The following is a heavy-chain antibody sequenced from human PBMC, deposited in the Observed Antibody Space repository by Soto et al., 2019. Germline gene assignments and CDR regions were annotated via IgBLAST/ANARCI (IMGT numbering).Heavy chain of an antibody. CDR1: GGSISSSNW. J-gene: IGHJ4*02. D-gene: IGHD6-13*01. Sequence: QGQRQESGPGLVKPSGTLSLTCAVSGGSISSSNWWSWVLQPPGKGLGWIGEIYHSGSTNYNPSLKSRVTISVDKSKNQFSLKLSAVTAADTAVYYCARVAEAGRSALAYWGQGTLVTVSS. CDR2: IYHSGST. CDR3: ARVAEAGRSALAY. V-gene: IGHV4-4*02.